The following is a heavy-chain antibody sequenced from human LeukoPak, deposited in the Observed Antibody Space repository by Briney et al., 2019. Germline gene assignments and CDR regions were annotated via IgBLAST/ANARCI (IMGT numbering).Heavy chain of an antibody. Sequence: GASVKVSCKASGGTFSSYAISWVRQAPGQGLEWMRRIIPILGIANYAQKFQGRVTITADKSTSTAYMELSSLRSEDTAVYYCATRGSVAGLFDYWGQGTPVIVSS. V-gene: IGHV1-69*04. D-gene: IGHD6-19*01. CDR3: ATRGSVAGLFDY. CDR2: IIPILGIA. J-gene: IGHJ4*02. CDR1: GGTFSSYA.